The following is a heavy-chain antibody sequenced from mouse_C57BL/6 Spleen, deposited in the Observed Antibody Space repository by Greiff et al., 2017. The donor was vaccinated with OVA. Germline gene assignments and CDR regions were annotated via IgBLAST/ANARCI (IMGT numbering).Heavy chain of an antibody. CDR3: ARGGTAHWYFDV. V-gene: IGHV1-47*01. D-gene: IGHD1-2*01. CDR1: GYTFTTYP. Sequence: VQLVESGAELVKPGASVKMSCKASGYTFTTYPIEWMKQNHGKSLEWIGNFHPYNDDTKYNEKFKGKATLTVEKSSSTVYLELSRLTSDDSAVYYCARGGTAHWYFDVWGTGTTVTVSS. J-gene: IGHJ1*03. CDR2: FHPYNDDT.